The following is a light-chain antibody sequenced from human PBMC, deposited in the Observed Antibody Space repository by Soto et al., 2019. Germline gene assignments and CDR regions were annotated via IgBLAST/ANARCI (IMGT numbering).Light chain of an antibody. J-gene: IGKJ1*01. Sequence: EIVLTQSPGTLSLSPGVRATLSCRASQSVSSSYLAWYQQKPGQAPRLLIYGASSRATGIPDRFSGSGSGTDFTLTISRLEPEDFAVYYCQQYGSSPPEKTFGQGTKVEIK. CDR1: QSVSSSY. CDR3: QQYGSSPPEKT. V-gene: IGKV3-20*01. CDR2: GAS.